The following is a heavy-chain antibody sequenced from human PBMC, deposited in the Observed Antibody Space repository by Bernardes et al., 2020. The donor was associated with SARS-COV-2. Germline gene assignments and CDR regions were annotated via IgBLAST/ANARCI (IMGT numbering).Heavy chain of an antibody. J-gene: IGHJ6*02. D-gene: IGHD5-12*01. CDR1: GFTFSDYY. CDR3: ARDIVATITSYYYYFGMDV. CDR2: ISSSSSTI. V-gene: IGHV3-11*01. Sequence: GRSRRPSCAASGFTFSDYYMSWTRQAPGKGLEWVSYISSSSSTIYYDDSVKGRFTNSRDNAKNSLYLQMNSLRAEDTAVYYCARDIVATITSYYYYFGMDVWGQGTTVTVSS.